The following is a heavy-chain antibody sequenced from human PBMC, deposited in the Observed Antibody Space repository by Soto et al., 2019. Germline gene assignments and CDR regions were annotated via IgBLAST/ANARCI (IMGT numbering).Heavy chain of an antibody. CDR2: ISYDGSNK. Sequence: PGGSLRLSCAASGFTFSSYAMHWVRQAPGKGLEWVAVISYDGSNKYYADSVKGRFTISRDNSKNTLYLQMNSLRAEDTAVYYCARVGGISHYDILTGYYKPLDYYYYGMDVWGQGTTVTVSS. V-gene: IGHV3-30-3*01. CDR3: ARVGGISHYDILTGYYKPLDYYYYGMDV. D-gene: IGHD3-9*01. J-gene: IGHJ6*02. CDR1: GFTFSSYA.